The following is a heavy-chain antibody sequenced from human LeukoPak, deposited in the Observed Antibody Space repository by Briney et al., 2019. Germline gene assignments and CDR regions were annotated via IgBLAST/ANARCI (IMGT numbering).Heavy chain of an antibody. CDR2: IWYDGSNK. V-gene: IGHV3-33*01. D-gene: IGHD3-22*01. Sequence: GGSLRLSCAASGFTFSSYGMHWVRQAPGKGLEWVAVIWYDGSNKYYADSVKGRFTISRDNSKNTLYLQMNSLRAEDTAVYYCTRDWGYDSSGYPDYWGQGTLVTVSS. CDR1: GFTFSSYG. J-gene: IGHJ4*02. CDR3: TRDWGYDSSGYPDY.